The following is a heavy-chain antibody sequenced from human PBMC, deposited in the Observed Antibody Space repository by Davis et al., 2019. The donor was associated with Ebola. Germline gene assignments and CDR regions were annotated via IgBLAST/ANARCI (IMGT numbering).Heavy chain of an antibody. Sequence: SETLSLTCTVSGGSISSYYWSWIRQPPGKGLEWIGYIYYSGSTNYNPSLKSRVTISVDTSKNQFSLKLSSVTAADTAVYYCARGAHCSGGSCSTSIYYYYGMDVWGQGTTVTVSS. CDR3: ARGAHCSGGSCSTSIYYYYGMDV. CDR2: IYYSGST. CDR1: GGSISSYY. J-gene: IGHJ6*02. D-gene: IGHD2-15*01. V-gene: IGHV4-59*08.